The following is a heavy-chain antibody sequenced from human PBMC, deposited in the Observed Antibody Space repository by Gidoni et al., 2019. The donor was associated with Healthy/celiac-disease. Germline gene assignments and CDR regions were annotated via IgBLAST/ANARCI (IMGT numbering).Heavy chain of an antibody. CDR3: AKAPGDALEPAFAP. CDR1: GFTFSSDA. V-gene: IGHV3-23*01. Sequence: EVQLWESGGGVVQPGGSLRLSWAADGFTFSSDAMGWVRQAPGKGLAWVPAIRGSGGRTSYADSVTGRFPISSDHSKHPLYLHMNSLRAEDTAVYYCAKAPGDALEPAFAPWGQGPLVTVSS. J-gene: IGHJ5*02. D-gene: IGHD1-1*01. CDR2: IRGSGGRT.